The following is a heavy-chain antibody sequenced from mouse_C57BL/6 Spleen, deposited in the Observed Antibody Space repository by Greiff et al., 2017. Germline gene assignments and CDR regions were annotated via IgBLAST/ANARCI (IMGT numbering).Heavy chain of an antibody. CDR1: GYAFSSSW. V-gene: IGHV1-82*01. Sequence: VQLQQSGPELVKPGASVKISCKASGYAFSSSWMNWVKQRPGKGLEWIGRIYPGDGDTNYNGKFKGKATLTADKSSSTAYMQLSSLTSEDAAVYFCARLDTTVVVDFDYWGQGTTLTVSS. CDR2: IYPGDGDT. CDR3: ARLDTTVVVDFDY. J-gene: IGHJ2*01. D-gene: IGHD1-1*01.